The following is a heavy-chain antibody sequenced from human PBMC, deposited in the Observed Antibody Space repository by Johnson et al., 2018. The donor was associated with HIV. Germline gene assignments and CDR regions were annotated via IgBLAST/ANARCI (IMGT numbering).Heavy chain of an antibody. Sequence: VQLVESGGGLVQPGGSLRLSCAASGFTFSSYWMHWVRQAPGKGLVWVSRINSDGSSTRYADSVKGRFTISRDNAKNSLYLQMNSLRAEDTALYSCAKGVGATTNDAFDIWGQGTMVTVSS. J-gene: IGHJ3*02. V-gene: IGHV3-74*01. CDR2: INSDGSST. CDR1: GFTFSSYW. D-gene: IGHD1-26*01. CDR3: AKGVGATTNDAFDI.